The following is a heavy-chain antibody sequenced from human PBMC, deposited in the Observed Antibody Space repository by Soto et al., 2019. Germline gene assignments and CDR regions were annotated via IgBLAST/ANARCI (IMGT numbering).Heavy chain of an antibody. D-gene: IGHD6-19*01. CDR3: ARDSGWSIYYHYGMDV. CDR1: GYTFTSYG. V-gene: IGHV1-18*01. CDR2: ISAYNGIT. J-gene: IGHJ6*02. Sequence: QVQLVQSGAEAKKPGASVKVSCKASGYTFTSYGISWVRQAPGQGLEWMGWISAYNGITNYAQKLQRRVTMTTDTTMRTAYMELSGLRSDDTAVYYCARDSGWSIYYHYGMDVWGQGTTVTASS.